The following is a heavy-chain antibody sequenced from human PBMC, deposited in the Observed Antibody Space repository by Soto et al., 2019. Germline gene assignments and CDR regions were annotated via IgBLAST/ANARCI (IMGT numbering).Heavy chain of an antibody. Sequence: ASVKVSCKASGYTFTSYGISWVRQAPGQGLEWMGWISAYNGNTNYAQKLQGRVTMTTDTSTSTAYMELRSLRSDDTAVYYCARDLYYYDSSGYYPIDYWGQGTLVTVSS. CDR3: ARDLYYYDSSGYYPIDY. CDR1: GYTFTSYG. CDR2: ISAYNGNT. V-gene: IGHV1-18*01. D-gene: IGHD3-22*01. J-gene: IGHJ4*02.